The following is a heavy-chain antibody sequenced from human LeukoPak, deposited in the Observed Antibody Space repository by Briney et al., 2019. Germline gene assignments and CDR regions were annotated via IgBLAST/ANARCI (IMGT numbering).Heavy chain of an antibody. CDR1: GFTFSSYA. J-gene: IGHJ4*02. CDR3: AKGRGWIEYYFDY. D-gene: IGHD5-12*01. CDR2: ISATASNT. V-gene: IGHV3-23*01. Sequence: GGSLRLSCAASGFTFSSYAMSWVRQAPGKGLEWVSAISATASNTYYADSVKGRFTISRDNSKNTLYLQMNSLRAEDTTVYYCAKGRGWIEYYFDYWGQGTLVTVSS.